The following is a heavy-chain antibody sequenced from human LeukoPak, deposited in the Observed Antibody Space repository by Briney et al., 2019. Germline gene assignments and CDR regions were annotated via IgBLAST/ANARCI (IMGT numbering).Heavy chain of an antibody. J-gene: IGHJ4*02. CDR2: INPNSGGT. V-gene: IGHV1-2*02. CDR1: GYTFTSYY. D-gene: IGHD4-17*01. Sequence: GASVKVSCKASGYTFTSYYMHWVRQAPGQGLEWMGWINPNSGGTNYAQKFQGRVTMTRDTSISTAYMELSRLRSDDTAVYYCARGPSPLYGDYALFDYWGQGTLVTVSS. CDR3: ARGPSPLYGDYALFDY.